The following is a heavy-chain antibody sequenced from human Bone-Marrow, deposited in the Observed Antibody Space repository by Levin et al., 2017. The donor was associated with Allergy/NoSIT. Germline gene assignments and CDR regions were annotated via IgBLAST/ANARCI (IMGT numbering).Heavy chain of an antibody. CDR2: IYNGGST. Sequence: PSETLSLTCTVSGGSISTFYWNWIRQRPGKGLEWIGYIYNGGSTIYHSSLRSRVTISVDTSKNQFSLKLRSVTAADTAIYYCATTRVGGYDYWGQGVQVTVSS. CDR1: GGSISTFY. V-gene: IGHV4-59*01. D-gene: IGHD1-26*01. J-gene: IGHJ4*02. CDR3: ATTRVGGYDY.